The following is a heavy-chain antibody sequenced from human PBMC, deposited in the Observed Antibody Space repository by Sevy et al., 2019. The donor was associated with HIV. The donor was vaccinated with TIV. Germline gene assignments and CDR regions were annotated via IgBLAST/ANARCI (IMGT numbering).Heavy chain of an antibody. J-gene: IGHJ5*02. CDR1: GFSLTTNGVG. D-gene: IGHD3-10*01. CDR3: AHSEYYYGSGSFYKRGGLFAP. V-gene: IGHV2-5*02. Sequence: SGPTLVKPTQTLTLTCTFSGFSLTTNGVGVGWIRQPPGKALEWLALIYLDDDKRYRPSLKKRLTITKDTTKNQVVLTMTDMDPVDTATYYCAHSEYYYGSGSFYKRGGLFAPWGQGTLVTVSS. CDR2: IYLDDDK.